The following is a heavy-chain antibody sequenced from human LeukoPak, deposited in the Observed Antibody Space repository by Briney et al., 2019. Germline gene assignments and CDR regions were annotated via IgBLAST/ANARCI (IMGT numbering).Heavy chain of an antibody. J-gene: IGHJ6*02. CDR2: ISYDGSNK. D-gene: IGHD6-19*01. CDR1: GFTFSSYA. CDR3: ARGTPSSSGWLYYGMDV. V-gene: IGHV3-30-3*01. Sequence: GGSLRLSCAASGFTFSSYAMHWVRQAPGKGLEWVAVISYDGSNKYYADSVKGRFTISRDNSKNTLYLQMNSLRAEDTAVYYCARGTPSSSGWLYYGMDVWGQGTTVAVSS.